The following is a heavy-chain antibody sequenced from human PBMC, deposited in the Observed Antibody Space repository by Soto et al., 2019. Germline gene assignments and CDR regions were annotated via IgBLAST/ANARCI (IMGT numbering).Heavy chain of an antibody. J-gene: IGHJ4*02. CDR1: GFTFSTYT. CDR3: AKARCSTTTCYAPDY. CDR2: ISGSGGSP. V-gene: IGHV3-23*01. Sequence: GGSLRLSCVASGFTFSTYTMSWVRQAPGKGLEWVSVISGSGGSPSYADSVQGRFSISRDNPKNTLYLQMNSLRGEDTAMYYCAKARCSTTTCYAPDYWGQGPLVTVSS. D-gene: IGHD2-2*01.